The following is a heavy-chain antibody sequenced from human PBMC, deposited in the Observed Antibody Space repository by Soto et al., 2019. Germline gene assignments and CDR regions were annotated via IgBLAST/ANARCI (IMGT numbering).Heavy chain of an antibody. D-gene: IGHD6-19*01. CDR3: ARLEESGRYYFDY. CDR1: GYTFTGYY. CDR2: INPNSDDT. V-gene: IGHV1-2*02. Sequence: ASVKVSCKASGYTFTGYYMHWVRQAPGQGLEWMGWINPNSDDTNYAQKFQGRVTMTRDTSISTAYMELSRLRSDDTAVYYCARLEESGRYYFDYWGQGTLVTVSS. J-gene: IGHJ4*02.